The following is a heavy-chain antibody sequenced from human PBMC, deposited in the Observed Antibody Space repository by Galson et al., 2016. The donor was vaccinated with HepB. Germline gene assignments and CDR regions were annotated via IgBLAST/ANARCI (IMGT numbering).Heavy chain of an antibody. CDR2: IWNDGRNQ. CDR3: ARDRGYRSRFLEWQFDF. CDR1: GFSLGTYG. D-gene: IGHD3-3*01. V-gene: IGHV3-33*01. J-gene: IGHJ4*02. Sequence: SLRLSCAASGFSLGTYGMHWVRQAPGKGLEWVAVIWNDGRNQYYADSVKGRFTIPGDNSKNTLYVQMNSLRAEDTAAYYCARDRGYRSRFLEWQFDFWGQGTLVTVSS.